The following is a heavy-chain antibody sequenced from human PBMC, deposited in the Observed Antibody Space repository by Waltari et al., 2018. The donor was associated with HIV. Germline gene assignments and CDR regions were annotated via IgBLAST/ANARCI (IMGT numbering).Heavy chain of an antibody. D-gene: IGHD4-17*01. CDR2: ISYDGSNK. V-gene: IGHV3-30-3*01. CDR3: ARDPGGTTVTKYYFDY. CDR1: GFTFSSYA. J-gene: IGHJ4*02. Sequence: QVQLVESGGGVVQPGRSMRLSCAASGFTFSSYAMHWVRQAPGKGLEWVAVISYDGSNKYYADSVKGRFTISRDNSKNTLYLQMNSLRAEDTAVYYCARDPGGTTVTKYYFDYWGQGTLVTVSS.